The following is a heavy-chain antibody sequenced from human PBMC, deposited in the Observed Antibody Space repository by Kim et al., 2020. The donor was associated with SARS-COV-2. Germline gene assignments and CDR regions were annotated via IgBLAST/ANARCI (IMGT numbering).Heavy chain of an antibody. CDR2: ITPIFGTP. D-gene: IGHD3-10*01. CDR3: ARDYGSGSYQAYYFDY. CDR1: GGPFSSYT. Sequence: SVKVSCKASGGPFSSYTINWVRQAPGQGLVWMGAITPIFGTPSYAQKFQGRVTITADESTSTAYMELSSLRSEDTAIYYCARDYGSGSYQAYYFDYWGQGTLVTVSS. J-gene: IGHJ4*02. V-gene: IGHV1-69*13.